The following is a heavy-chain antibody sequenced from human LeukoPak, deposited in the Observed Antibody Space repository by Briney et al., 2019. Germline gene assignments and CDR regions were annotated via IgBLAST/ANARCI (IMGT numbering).Heavy chain of an antibody. J-gene: IGHJ6*02. CDR3: AKRRVTIFGVVILRTYGMDV. CDR1: GGTFISYA. V-gene: IGHV1-69*13. CDR2: LIPIFGTA. D-gene: IGHD3-3*01. Sequence: SVKVSCKASGGTFISYAISWVRQAPGQGREGVGGLIPIFGTANYAQKFQGRVTITPDESPSTAYMELSSLRSEDTAVYYCAKRRVTIFGVVILRTYGMDVWGQGTTVTVSS.